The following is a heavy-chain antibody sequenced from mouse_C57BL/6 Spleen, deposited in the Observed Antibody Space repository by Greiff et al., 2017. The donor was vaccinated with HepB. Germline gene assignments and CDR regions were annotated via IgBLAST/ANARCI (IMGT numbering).Heavy chain of an antibody. Sequence: EVQGVESGGGLVKPGGSLKLSCAASGFTFSDYGMHWVRQSPEKGLEWVAYISSGSSTIYYADTVKGRFTISRDKAKNTLFLQMTSLRSEDTAMYYCARSGYYPMDYWGQGTSVTVSS. CDR1: GFTFSDYG. CDR2: ISSGSSTI. CDR3: ARSGYYPMDY. V-gene: IGHV5-17*01. J-gene: IGHJ4*01.